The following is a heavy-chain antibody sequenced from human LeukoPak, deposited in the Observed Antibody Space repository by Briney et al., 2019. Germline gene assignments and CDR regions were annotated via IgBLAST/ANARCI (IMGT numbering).Heavy chain of an antibody. D-gene: IGHD3-10*01. Sequence: SEALSLSCTVSGDSVSNGNYYCSWLRQPPGKALEWIGYIYYTGKTYYNPSLEGRVTILVDTSRNHFSVKLSSVTAADTAVYYCARSQNYYGSGDYWSQGTLVTVFS. CDR1: GDSVSNGNYY. CDR3: ARSQNYYGSGDY. V-gene: IGHV4-61*03. CDR2: IYYTGKT. J-gene: IGHJ4*02.